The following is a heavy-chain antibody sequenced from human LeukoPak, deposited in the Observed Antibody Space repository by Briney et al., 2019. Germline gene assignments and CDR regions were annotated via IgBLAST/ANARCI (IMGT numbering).Heavy chain of an antibody. CDR3: ARLTSSWSFDY. CDR2: IWPGDSTT. CDR1: GYGFTNYW. J-gene: IGHJ4*02. D-gene: IGHD6-13*01. Sequence: GESLKISCKGSGYGFTNYWIGWVRQMPGKGLEWMGLIWPGDSTTRYSPSFQGQVTISADKSITTAYLQWSSLKASDTAMYYCARLTSSWSFDYWGQGTLVTVSS. V-gene: IGHV5-51*01.